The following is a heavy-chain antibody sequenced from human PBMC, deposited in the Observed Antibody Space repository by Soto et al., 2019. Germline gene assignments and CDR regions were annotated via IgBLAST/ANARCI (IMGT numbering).Heavy chain of an antibody. Sequence: SLRLSCGASGFSFSFHGMHWLRQAPGTGLEWVAGIWFHRRKSYPAESVEGPLTISTDNSHATLYPQMSSLRVEDTALYSCPRARIPGDPPNYYHYGMDVWGRGTTVTVSS. V-gene: IGHV3-33*01. CDR2: IWFHRRKS. D-gene: IGHD6-13*01. CDR1: GFSFSFHG. J-gene: IGHJ6*02. CDR3: PRARIPGDPPNYYHYGMDV.